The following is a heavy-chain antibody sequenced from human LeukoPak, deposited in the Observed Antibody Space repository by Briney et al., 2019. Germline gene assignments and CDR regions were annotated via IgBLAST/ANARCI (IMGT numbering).Heavy chain of an antibody. CDR3: ASNSPQGYYDSSGYYYYYFDY. CDR2: SIPIFGTA. Sequence: GASVKVSCKASGGTYSSYAISWVRQAPGQGLEWMGGSIPIFGTANYAQKFQGRVTITTDESTSTAYMELSSLRSEDTAVYYCASNSPQGYYDSSGYYYYYFDYWGQGTLVTVSP. J-gene: IGHJ4*02. V-gene: IGHV1-69*05. D-gene: IGHD3-22*01. CDR1: GGTYSSYA.